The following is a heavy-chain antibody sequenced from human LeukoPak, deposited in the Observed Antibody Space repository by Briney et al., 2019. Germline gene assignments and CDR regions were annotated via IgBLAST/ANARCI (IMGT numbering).Heavy chain of an antibody. CDR1: GGSISSIGYY. V-gene: IGHV4-39*01. CDR3: ARRDSSGWFYFDY. J-gene: IGHJ4*02. D-gene: IGHD6-19*01. CDR2: IYHSGST. Sequence: PSETLSLTCTVSGGSISSIGYYWGWIRLPPGKGLEWIGSIYHSGSTYYNPSLKSRVTISVDTSKNRFSLKVTSVTAADTAVYYCARRDSSGWFYFDYWGQGTLVTVSS.